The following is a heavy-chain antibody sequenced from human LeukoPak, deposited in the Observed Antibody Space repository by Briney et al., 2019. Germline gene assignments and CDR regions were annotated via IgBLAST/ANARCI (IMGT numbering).Heavy chain of an antibody. CDR1: GYTFSSHA. Sequence: QPGGSLRLSCTASGYTFSSHAMTWVRQAPGEGLEWVSAISGSGANTYYADSVKGRFAASRDNSKDTLYLQMRSLRAEDTAVYYCARGRSGYGPFDAFDIWGHGTWVTVSS. CDR3: ARGRSGYGPFDAFDI. V-gene: IGHV3-23*01. J-gene: IGHJ3*02. CDR2: ISGSGANT. D-gene: IGHD3-22*01.